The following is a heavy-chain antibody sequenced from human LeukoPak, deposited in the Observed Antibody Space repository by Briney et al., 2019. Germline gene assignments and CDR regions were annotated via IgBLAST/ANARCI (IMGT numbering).Heavy chain of an antibody. V-gene: IGHV3-23*01. CDR2: ITGSGSIT. J-gene: IGHJ4*02. CDR1: GFTFSSQG. Sequence: GGSLRLSCAASGFTFSSQGMSWVRQAPGKGLEWVSAITGSGSITYYSDSVKGRFTISRDNSKNTVYLQLNSLRIEDTAVYYCAKMQGYFDYWGQGTLVTVSS. CDR3: AKMQGYFDY.